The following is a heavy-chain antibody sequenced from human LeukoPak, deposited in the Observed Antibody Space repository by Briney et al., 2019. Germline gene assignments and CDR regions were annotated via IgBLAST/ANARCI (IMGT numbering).Heavy chain of an antibody. J-gene: IGHJ5*02. CDR1: GYTFTGYY. Sequence: GASVKVSCKASGYTFTGYYMHWVRQAPGQGLEWMGWINPNSGGTNYAQKFQGRVTMTRDTSISTAYMELSRLRSDDTAVYYCARDQSRGIFGVVWFDPWGQGTLVTVSS. CDR2: INPNSGGT. CDR3: ARDQSRGIFGVVWFDP. D-gene: IGHD3-3*01. V-gene: IGHV1-2*02.